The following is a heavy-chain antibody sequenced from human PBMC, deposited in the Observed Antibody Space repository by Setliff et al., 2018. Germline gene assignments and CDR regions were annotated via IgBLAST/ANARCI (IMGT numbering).Heavy chain of an antibody. CDR1: GFTFRNYG. J-gene: IGHJ4*02. CDR3: AKDQGTGYCSGGSCYRPFDY. CDR2: IWFDGGNE. D-gene: IGHD2-15*01. V-gene: IGHV3-33*03. Sequence: PGGSLRLSCAASGFTFRNYGMHWVRQAPGKGPEWVAVIWFDGGNEFYADSVRGRFTISRDNSKNMLYLQMDSLRVEDTAVNYCAKDQGTGYCSGGSCYRPFDYWGQGTLVTVSS.